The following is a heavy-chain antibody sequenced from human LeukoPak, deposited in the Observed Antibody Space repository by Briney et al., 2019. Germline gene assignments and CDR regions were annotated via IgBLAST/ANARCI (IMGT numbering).Heavy chain of an antibody. CDR3: ARDHNWGPDY. Sequence: EASVKASCKASGYSFTDHYLHWLRRAPGQGLEWMAWIHPKTGVTNYAERFQGRLSLTRDTSISTLYMELNSLTSDVTAVYYCARDHNWGPDYWGQGTLVSVSS. J-gene: IGHJ4*02. D-gene: IGHD7-27*01. V-gene: IGHV1-2*02. CDR1: GYSFTDHY. CDR2: IHPKTGVT.